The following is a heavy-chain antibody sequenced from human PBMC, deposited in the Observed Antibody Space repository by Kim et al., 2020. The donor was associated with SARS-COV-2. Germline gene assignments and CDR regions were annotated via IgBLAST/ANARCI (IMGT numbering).Heavy chain of an antibody. J-gene: IGHJ2*01. CDR3: ARRSGWYFDL. V-gene: IGHV4-59*08. CDR1: GGSISSYY. CDR2: IYYSGST. Sequence: SETLSLTCTVSGGSISSYYWSWIRQPPGKGLEWIGYIYYSGSTNYNPSLKSRVTISVDTSKNQFSLKLSSVTAADTAVYYCARRSGWYFDLWGRGTLVTVSS.